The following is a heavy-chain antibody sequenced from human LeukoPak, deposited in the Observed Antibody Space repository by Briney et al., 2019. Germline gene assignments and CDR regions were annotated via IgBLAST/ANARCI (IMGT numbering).Heavy chain of an antibody. CDR3: ARGFMTTPVDAFDI. CDR1: GYTFTGYY. V-gene: IGHV1-2*02. D-gene: IGHD3-16*01. J-gene: IGHJ3*02. Sequence: ASVKVSCKASGYTFTGYYMHWVRQAPGQGLEWMGWINPNSGCTNYAQKFQGRVTMTRDTSISTAYMELSRLRSDDTAVYYCARGFMTTPVDAFDIWGQGTMVTVSS. CDR2: INPNSGCT.